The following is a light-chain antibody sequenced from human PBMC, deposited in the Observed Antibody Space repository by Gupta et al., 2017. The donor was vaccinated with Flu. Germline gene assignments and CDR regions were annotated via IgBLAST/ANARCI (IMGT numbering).Light chain of an antibody. Sequence: DIQMTQSPSSLSASVGDRVTITCQAIQDISNYLNWYQQKPGKAPKLLIYDASNLETGVPSRFSGSGSVTDFTFTISSLQPEDIATYYCQQEDNLPLTFGGGTKVEIK. V-gene: IGKV1-33*01. CDR1: QDISNY. J-gene: IGKJ4*01. CDR2: DAS. CDR3: QQEDNLPLT.